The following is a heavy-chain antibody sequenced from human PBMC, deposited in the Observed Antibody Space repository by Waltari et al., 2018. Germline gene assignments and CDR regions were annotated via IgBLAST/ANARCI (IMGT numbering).Heavy chain of an antibody. CDR2: IYYNGNT. CDR3: AREIYGGNSRPYDH. CDR1: GGSVNSYY. D-gene: IGHD2-21*02. J-gene: IGHJ4*02. V-gene: IGHV4-59*02. Sequence: QVQLQEPGPGLVKPSETLSLTCTVSGGSVNSYYWSWIRQPPGKGLEWIGHIYYNGNTDYNPSLKSRVTILVDTSKNQVSLKLTSVTAADTALYFCAREIYGGNSRPYDHWGQGTLVTVAS.